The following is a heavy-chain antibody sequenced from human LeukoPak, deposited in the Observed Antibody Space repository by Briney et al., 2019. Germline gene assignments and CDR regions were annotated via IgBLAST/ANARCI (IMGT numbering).Heavy chain of an antibody. CDR3: ARDLSSSKTYYYYGMDV. V-gene: IGHV1-2*02. D-gene: IGHD2-2*01. CDR2: INPNSGGT. CDR1: GYTFTGYY. Sequence: ASVKVSCKASGYTFTGYYMHWVRQAPGQGLEWMGWINPNSGGTNYAQKFQGRVTMTRDTSISTAYMELSRLRSDDTAVYYCARDLSSSKTYYYYGMDVWGQGTTVTVSS. J-gene: IGHJ6*02.